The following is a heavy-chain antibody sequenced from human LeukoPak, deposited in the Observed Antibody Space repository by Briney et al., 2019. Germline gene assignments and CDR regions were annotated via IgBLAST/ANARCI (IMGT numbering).Heavy chain of an antibody. CDR1: EFPFNNYA. CDR2: ISYDGANK. Sequence: GGSLRLSCAASEFPFNNYAMHWVRQAPGKGLEWVAVISYDGANKFYADSVKGRFTISRDNSKSTLFLQMDSLRVEDTAVYYCAREKGNAFDIWGQGTMVAVSS. V-gene: IGHV3-30-3*01. D-gene: IGHD3-10*01. CDR3: AREKGNAFDI. J-gene: IGHJ3*02.